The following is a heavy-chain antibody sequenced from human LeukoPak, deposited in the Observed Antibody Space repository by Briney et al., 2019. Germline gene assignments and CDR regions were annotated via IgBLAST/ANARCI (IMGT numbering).Heavy chain of an antibody. CDR1: GGTFSSYA. D-gene: IGHD6-6*01. CDR3: ARVVGAARLGN. V-gene: IGHV1-69*04. CDR2: IIPILGIA. Sequence: ASVKVSCKASGGTFSSYAISWVRQAPGQGLEWMGRIIPILGIANYAQKFQGRVTITADKSTSTAYMELSSLRSEDTAVYYCARVVGAARLGNWGQGTLVTVSS. J-gene: IGHJ4*02.